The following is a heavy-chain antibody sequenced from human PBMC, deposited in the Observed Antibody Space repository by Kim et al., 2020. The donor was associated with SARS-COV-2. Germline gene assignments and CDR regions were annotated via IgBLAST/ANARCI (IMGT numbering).Heavy chain of an antibody. D-gene: IGHD5-18*01. J-gene: IGHJ4*02. V-gene: IGHV3-7*01. CDR1: GFTFSSYW. CDR3: ARSGSAVSGYNDLDY. Sequence: GGSLRLSCAASGFTFSSYWMSWVRQAPGKGLEWVANIKQDGSEKYYVDSVKGRFTISRDNAKNSLYLQMNSLRAEDTAVYYCARSGSAVSGYNDLDYWGQGTLVTVSS. CDR2: IKQDGSEK.